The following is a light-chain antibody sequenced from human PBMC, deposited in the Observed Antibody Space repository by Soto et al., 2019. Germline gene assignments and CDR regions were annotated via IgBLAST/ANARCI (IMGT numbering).Light chain of an antibody. V-gene: IGLV1-51*01. CDR1: SSNIGNNY. CDR3: GTWDSSLSAGYV. Sequence: QSVLTQPPSVSAAPGQKVTISCSGSSSNIGNNYVSWYQQLPGTAPKLLIYDNNKRPSGIADRFSGSKSGTSATLGITGLRTGDEADYYCGTWDSSLSAGYVFGTGTKLTVL. J-gene: IGLJ1*01. CDR2: DNN.